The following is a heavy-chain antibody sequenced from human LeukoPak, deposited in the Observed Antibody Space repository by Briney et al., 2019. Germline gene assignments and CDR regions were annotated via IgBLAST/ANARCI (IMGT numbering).Heavy chain of an antibody. Sequence: GGSLRLSCAASGFTFSTYAMSWVRQAPGKGLEWVSAISGSGGSTYYADSVKGRFTISRDNSKNTLYLQMNSLRAEDTAVYYCAKAQATYYDFWSGYGYYYYYMDVWGKGTTVTVSS. CDR1: GFTFSTYA. CDR2: ISGSGGST. D-gene: IGHD3-3*01. V-gene: IGHV3-23*01. J-gene: IGHJ6*03. CDR3: AKAQATYYDFWSGYGYYYYYMDV.